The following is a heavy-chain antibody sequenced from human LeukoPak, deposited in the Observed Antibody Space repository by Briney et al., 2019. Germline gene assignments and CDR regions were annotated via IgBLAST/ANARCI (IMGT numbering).Heavy chain of an antibody. CDR1: GFTFSSYA. CDR2: ISGSGGST. D-gene: IGHD3-22*01. CDR3: TRDPQYYYDSSGYYDVNAFDI. V-gene: IGHV3-23*01. J-gene: IGHJ3*02. Sequence: GGSLRLSCAASGFTFSSYAMSWVRQAPGKGLEWVSAISGSGGSTYYADSVKGRFTISRDNSKNTLYLQMNSLRAEDTAVYYCTRDPQYYYDSSGYYDVNAFDIWGQGTMVTVSS.